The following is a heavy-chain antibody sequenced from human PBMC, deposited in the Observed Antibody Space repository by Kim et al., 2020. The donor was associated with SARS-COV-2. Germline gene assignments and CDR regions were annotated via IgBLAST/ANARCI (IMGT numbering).Heavy chain of an antibody. CDR3: ARPAGSAFDI. V-gene: IGHV3-30*04. D-gene: IGHD6-13*01. Sequence: GGSLRLSCAASGFTFSSYAMHWVRQAPGKGLEWVAVISYDGSNKYYADSVKGRFTISRDNSKNTLYLQMNSLRAEDTAVYYCARPAGSAFDIWGQGTMVTVSS. J-gene: IGHJ3*02. CDR2: ISYDGSNK. CDR1: GFTFSSYA.